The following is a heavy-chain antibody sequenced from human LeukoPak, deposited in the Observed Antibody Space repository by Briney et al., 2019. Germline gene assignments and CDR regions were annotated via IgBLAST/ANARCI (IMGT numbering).Heavy chain of an antibody. CDR3: ANLPSWFGELLSTAGSYYFDY. D-gene: IGHD3-10*01. V-gene: IGHV3-23*01. CDR1: GFTFSSYA. Sequence: PGGSLRLSCAASGFTFSSYAMSWVRQAPGKGLEWVSAISGSGGSTYYADSVKGRFTISRDNSKNTLYLQMNSLRAEDTAVYYCANLPSWFGELLSTAGSYYFDYWGQGTLVTVSS. J-gene: IGHJ4*02. CDR2: ISGSGGST.